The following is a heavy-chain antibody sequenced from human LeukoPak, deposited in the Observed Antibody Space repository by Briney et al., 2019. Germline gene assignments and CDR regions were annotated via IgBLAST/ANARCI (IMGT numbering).Heavy chain of an antibody. CDR2: IIPIFGTA. V-gene: IGHV1-69*13. J-gene: IGHJ4*02. Sequence: SVKVSCTASGGTFSSYAISWVRQAPGQGLEWMGGIIPIFGTANYAQKFQGRVTITADESTSTAYMELSSLRSEDTAVYYCARGVLRYFDWLLEYFDYWGQGTLVTVSS. CDR1: GGTFSSYA. CDR3: ARGVLRYFDWLLEYFDY. D-gene: IGHD3-9*01.